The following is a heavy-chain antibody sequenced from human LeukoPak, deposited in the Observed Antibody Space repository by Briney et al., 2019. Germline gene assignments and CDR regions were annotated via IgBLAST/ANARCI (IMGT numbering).Heavy chain of an antibody. Sequence: GGSLRLSCAASGFTFSSYGMHWVRQAPGKGLEWVAVISYDGSNKYYADSVKGRFTISRDNSKNTLYLQMNSLRAEDTAVYYCAKIQIAAANDAFDIWGQGTMVTVSS. D-gene: IGHD6-13*01. CDR2: ISYDGSNK. V-gene: IGHV3-30*18. CDR3: AKIQIAAANDAFDI. J-gene: IGHJ3*02. CDR1: GFTFSSYG.